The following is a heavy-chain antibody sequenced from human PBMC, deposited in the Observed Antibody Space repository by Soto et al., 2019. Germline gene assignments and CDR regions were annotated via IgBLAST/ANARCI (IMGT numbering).Heavy chain of an antibody. J-gene: IGHJ3*02. Sequence: EVQLVESGGGLVQPGGSLRLSCAASGFTFSSYWMSWVRQAPGKGLEWVANIKQDGSEKYYVDSVKGRFTISRDNAKNSLYLQMSTLRAEDTAVYYCARDTGYCSGGSCYSKGAFDIWGQGTMVTVSS. D-gene: IGHD2-15*01. V-gene: IGHV3-7*01. CDR3: ARDTGYCSGGSCYSKGAFDI. CDR1: GFTFSSYW. CDR2: IKQDGSEK.